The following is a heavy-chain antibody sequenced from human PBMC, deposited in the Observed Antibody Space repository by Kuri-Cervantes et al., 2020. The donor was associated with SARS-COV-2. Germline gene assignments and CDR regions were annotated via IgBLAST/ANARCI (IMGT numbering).Heavy chain of an antibody. CDR1: GYTFTGYY. J-gene: IGHJ5*02. D-gene: IGHD6-19*01. CDR3: ARDAGQWLGDNWFDP. V-gene: IGHV1-2*02. Sequence: ASVKVSCKASGYTFTGYYMHWVRQAPGQGLEWMGWINPNSGGTNYAQKFQGRVTMTGDKSISTAYMELSGLRTADTAVYYCARDAGQWLGDNWFDPWGQGTLVTVSS. CDR2: INPNSGGT.